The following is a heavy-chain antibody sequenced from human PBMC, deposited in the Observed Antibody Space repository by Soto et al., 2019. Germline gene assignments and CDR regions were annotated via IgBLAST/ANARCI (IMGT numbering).Heavy chain of an antibody. J-gene: IGHJ5*02. CDR2: ISYDGSNK. Sequence: QVQLVESGGGVVQPGRSLRLSCAASGFTFSSYAMHWVRQAPGKGLEWVAVISYDGSNKYYADSVKGRFTISRDNSKNTLYLQMNNLRAEDTAVYYCARVATGIVVLPAAILDPWFDPWGQGTLVTVSS. V-gene: IGHV3-30-3*01. CDR1: GFTFSSYA. CDR3: ARVATGIVVLPAAILDPWFDP. D-gene: IGHD2-2*01.